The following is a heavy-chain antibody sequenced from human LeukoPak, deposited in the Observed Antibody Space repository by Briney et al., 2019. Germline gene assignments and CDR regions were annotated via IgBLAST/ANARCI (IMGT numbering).Heavy chain of an antibody. CDR1: GFTFDDYA. CDR2: ISYDGSNK. Sequence: GRSLRLSCAASGFTFDDYAMHWVRQAPGKGLEWVAVISYDGSNKYYADSVKGRFTISRDNSKNTLYLQMNSLRAEDTAVYYCARVLSGGYSLSIDYWGQGTLVTVSS. D-gene: IGHD3-22*01. J-gene: IGHJ4*02. V-gene: IGHV3-30-3*01. CDR3: ARVLSGGYSLSIDY.